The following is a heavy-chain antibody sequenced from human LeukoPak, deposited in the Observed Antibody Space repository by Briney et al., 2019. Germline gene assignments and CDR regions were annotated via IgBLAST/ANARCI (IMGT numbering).Heavy chain of an antibody. V-gene: IGHV4-59*08. CDR1: GGSISSYY. D-gene: IGHD3-10*01. Sequence: SETLSLTCTVSGGSISSYYWSWIRQPPGKGLEWIGYIYYSGSTNYNPSLKSRVTISVDTSKSQFSLKLSSVTAADTAVYYCARVRRILWFGESYLHKPDGMDVWGQGTTVTVSS. CDR2: IYYSGST. J-gene: IGHJ6*02. CDR3: ARVRRILWFGESYLHKPDGMDV.